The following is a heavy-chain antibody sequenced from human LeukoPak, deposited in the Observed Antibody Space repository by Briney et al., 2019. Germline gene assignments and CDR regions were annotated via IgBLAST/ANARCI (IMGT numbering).Heavy chain of an antibody. J-gene: IGHJ4*02. Sequence: GGSLRLSCAASGFTFSSYWMSWVRQAPGKGLEWVANIKQDGSEKYYVDSVKGRFTISRDNAKNSLYLQMSSLRAEDTAVYYCARDYILEWLSYSLNYFDYWGQGTLVTVSS. CDR1: GFTFSSYW. CDR2: IKQDGSEK. CDR3: ARDYILEWLSYSLNYFDY. D-gene: IGHD3-3*01. V-gene: IGHV3-7*01.